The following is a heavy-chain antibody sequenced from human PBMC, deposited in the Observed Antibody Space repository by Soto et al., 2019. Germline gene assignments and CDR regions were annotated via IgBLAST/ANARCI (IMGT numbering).Heavy chain of an antibody. J-gene: IGHJ6*02. Sequence: SVTVSCKASGFTFTSSAVQWVRQARGQRLEWIGWIVVGSGNTNYAQKFQERVTITRDMSTSTAYMGLSSLRSEDTAVYYCAAPTRTTGTTELYYYYGMDVWGQGTTVTVSS. V-gene: IGHV1-58*01. CDR3: AAPTRTTGTTELYYYYGMDV. CDR2: IVVGSGNT. D-gene: IGHD1-1*01. CDR1: GFTFTSSA.